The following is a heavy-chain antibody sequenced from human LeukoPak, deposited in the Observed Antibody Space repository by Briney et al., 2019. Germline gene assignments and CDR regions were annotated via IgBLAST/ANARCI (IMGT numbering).Heavy chain of an antibody. D-gene: IGHD3-10*01. V-gene: IGHV3-23*01. CDR3: AKDSLRVRGVIMGS. CDR1: GFTFSSYA. Sequence: GGSLRLSCAASGFTFSSYAMNWVRQAPGKGLEWVSAISGGGGSTYYADSVKGRFTISRDNYKNTLYLQMNSLRAEDTAVYYCAKDSLRVRGVIMGSWGQGTLVTVSS. CDR2: ISGGGGST. J-gene: IGHJ4*02.